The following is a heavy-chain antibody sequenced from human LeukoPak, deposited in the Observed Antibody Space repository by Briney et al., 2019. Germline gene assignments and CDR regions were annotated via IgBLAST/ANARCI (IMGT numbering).Heavy chain of an antibody. J-gene: IGHJ4*02. V-gene: IGHV1-2*04. CDR2: INPNSGGT. CDR3: ARRHYSEYYFDY. D-gene: IGHD4-11*01. CDR1: GYTFTGYY. Sequence: ASVKVSCKASGYTFTGYYMHWVRQAPGQGLEWMGWINPNSGGTNYAQKFQGWVTMTRDTSISTVYMELSSLRSEDTAVYYCARRHYSEYYFDYWGQGTLVTVSS.